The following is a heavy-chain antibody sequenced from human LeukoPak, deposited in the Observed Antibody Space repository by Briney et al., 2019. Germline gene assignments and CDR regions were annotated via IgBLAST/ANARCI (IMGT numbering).Heavy chain of an antibody. Sequence: GGSLRLSCAASGFTFSSYSMNWVRQAPGKGLEWVSSISSSSIYIYYADSVKGRFTISRDNAKNSLYLEMNSLRAEDTAIYYCARGADNYDYWGQGTLVTASS. V-gene: IGHV3-21*01. J-gene: IGHJ4*02. CDR1: GFTFSSYS. CDR3: ARGADNYDY. CDR2: ISSSSIYI.